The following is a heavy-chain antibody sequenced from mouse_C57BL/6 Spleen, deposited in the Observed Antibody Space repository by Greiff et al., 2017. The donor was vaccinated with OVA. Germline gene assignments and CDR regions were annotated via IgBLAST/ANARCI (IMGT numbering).Heavy chain of an antibody. CDR2: IDPETGGT. D-gene: IGHD2-2*01. Sequence: LVESGAELVRPGASVTLSCKASGYTFTDYEMHWVKQTPVHGLEWIGAIDPETGGTAYNQKFKGKAILTADKSSSTAYMELRSLTSEDSAVYYCTRLGYEAWFAYWGQGTLVTVSA. CDR1: GYTFTDYE. V-gene: IGHV1-15*01. CDR3: TRLGYEAWFAY. J-gene: IGHJ3*01.